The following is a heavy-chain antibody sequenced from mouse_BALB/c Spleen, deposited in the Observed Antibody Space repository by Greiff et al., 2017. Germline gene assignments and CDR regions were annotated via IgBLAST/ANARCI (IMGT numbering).Heavy chain of an antibody. D-gene: IGHD4-1*01. CDR2: ISYSGST. CDR3: ARLTGIFAY. CDR1: GYSITSDYA. V-gene: IGHV3-2*02. Sequence: EVQLQQSGPGLVKPSQSLSLTCTVTGYSITSDYAWNWIRQFPGNKLEWMGYISYSGSTSYNPSLKSRISITRDTSKNQFFLQLNSVTTEDTATYYCARLTGIFAYWGQGILVTVSA. J-gene: IGHJ3*01.